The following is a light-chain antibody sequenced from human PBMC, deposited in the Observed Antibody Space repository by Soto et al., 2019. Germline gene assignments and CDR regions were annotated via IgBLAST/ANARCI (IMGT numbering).Light chain of an antibody. CDR2: KAS. CDR1: QSISSW. V-gene: IGKV1-5*03. J-gene: IGKJ1*01. CDR3: QQYGSSGT. Sequence: DIQIAQSPCTLSASVGDRVTITCRASQSISSWLAWYQQKPGKAPKLLIYKASSLESGVPSRFSGSGSGTDFTLTISRLEPEDFAVYYCQQYGSSGTFGQGTKVDIK.